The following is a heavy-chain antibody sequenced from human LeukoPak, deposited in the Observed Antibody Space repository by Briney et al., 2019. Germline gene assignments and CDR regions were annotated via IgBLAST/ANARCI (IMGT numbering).Heavy chain of an antibody. CDR3: TTEGLPGSFDY. D-gene: IGHD4-11*01. V-gene: IGHV3-15*01. CDR1: GFTFSNAW. J-gene: IGHJ4*02. Sequence: GGSLRLSCAASGFTFSNAWMSWVRQAPGKGLEWVGRIKNKADAGTAEYSAPVKGRFTISRDGSKNTVYLQMNSLETEDTAMYYCTTEGLPGSFDYWGQGTLVTVSS. CDR2: IKNKADAGTA.